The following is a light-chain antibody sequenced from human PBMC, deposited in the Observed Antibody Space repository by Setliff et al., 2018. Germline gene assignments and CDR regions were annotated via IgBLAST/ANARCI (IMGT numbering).Light chain of an antibody. J-gene: IGLJ1*01. CDR2: RND. V-gene: IGLV1-47*01. CDR1: SPNIGSNY. CDR3: AAWDNSLSGYG. Sequence: QSALTQPPSASGTPGQRAIIPCSGSSPNIGSNYVYWYQQVPGTTPKLLINRNDQRPSGVPDRFSGSKSGTSASLAISGLRSEDEADYYCAAWDNSLSGYGFGAGTRSPS.